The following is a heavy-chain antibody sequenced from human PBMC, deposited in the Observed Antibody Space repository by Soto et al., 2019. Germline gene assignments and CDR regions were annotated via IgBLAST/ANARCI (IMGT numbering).Heavy chain of an antibody. CDR1: GFTISNYG. CDR3: ATTRVGPCSSSICFSGIFDGMDV. D-gene: IGHD2-2*01. Sequence: GGSLRLSCAASGFTISNYGMHWVRQAPGKGLEWVAVISYDGTITYYADSVKGRFTISRDNSKNTLYLQMNSLRTEDTAVYYCATTRVGPCSSSICFSGIFDGMDVWGQGTSVTVSS. CDR2: ISYDGTIT. J-gene: IGHJ6*02. V-gene: IGHV3-30-3*01.